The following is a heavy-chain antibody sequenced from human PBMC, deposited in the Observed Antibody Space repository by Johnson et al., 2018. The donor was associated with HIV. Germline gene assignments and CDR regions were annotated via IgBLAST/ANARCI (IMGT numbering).Heavy chain of an antibody. V-gene: IGHV3-20*04. D-gene: IGHD6-19*01. J-gene: IGHJ3*02. CDR1: GFTFDDYG. Sequence: VQLVESGGGVVRPGGSLRLSCAASGFTFDDYGMSWVRQAPGKGLEWVSGINWNGGSTGYADSVKGRFTISRDNAKNSLYLQMNRLKAEDTALYYCARKGERGIAVAEDAFDIWGQGTMVTVSS. CDR3: ARKGERGIAVAEDAFDI. CDR2: INWNGGST.